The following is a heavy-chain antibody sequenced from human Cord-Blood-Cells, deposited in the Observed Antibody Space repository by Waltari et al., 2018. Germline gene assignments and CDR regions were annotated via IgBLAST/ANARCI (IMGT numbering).Heavy chain of an antibody. J-gene: IGHJ4*02. Sequence: QVQLVESGGGVVQPGRSLRLSCAASGFTFSRYGLPWVRQAPGKGREWVAVIWYDGSKKYYADSVKGRFTISRDKSKNTLYLQMNSLRAEDTAVYYCAREATSCSDYWGQGTLVTVSS. D-gene: IGHD2-2*01. CDR2: IWYDGSKK. CDR3: AREATSCSDY. V-gene: IGHV3-33*01. CDR1: GFTFSRYG.